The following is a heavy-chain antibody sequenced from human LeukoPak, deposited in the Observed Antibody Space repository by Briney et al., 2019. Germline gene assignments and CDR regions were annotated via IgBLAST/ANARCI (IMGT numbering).Heavy chain of an antibody. J-gene: IGHJ4*01. V-gene: IGHV3-23*01. CDR2: ISGSGGST. Sequence: PGGSLRLSCAASGLTFSSYAMSWVRQAPGKGLEWVSAISGSGGSTYYADSVKGRFTISRDNSKNTLYLQMNSLRAEDTALYYCAKDKQFRLPSLNYWGQGTLVTVSS. D-gene: IGHD2-21*02. CDR3: AKDKQFRLPSLNY. CDR1: GLTFSSYA.